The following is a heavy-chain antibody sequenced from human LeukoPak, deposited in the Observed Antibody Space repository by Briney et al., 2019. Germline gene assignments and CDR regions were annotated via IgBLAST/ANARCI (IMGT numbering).Heavy chain of an antibody. J-gene: IGHJ6*03. CDR3: ARNWLGPYYMDV. Sequence: SETLSLTCSVSGGSIASGDYHWNWIRQPPGEGLEWIGFIHDSGSTYYNPSLKSRIIISRDLSKKQFSLKLSSVTAADTAVYYCARNWLGPYYMDVWGKGTTVTVSS. CDR1: GGSIASGDYH. CDR2: IHDSGST. V-gene: IGHV4-30-4*01. D-gene: IGHD5-12*01.